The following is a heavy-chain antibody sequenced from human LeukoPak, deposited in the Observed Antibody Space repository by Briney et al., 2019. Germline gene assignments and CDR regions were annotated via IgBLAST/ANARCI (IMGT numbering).Heavy chain of an antibody. V-gene: IGHV3-30-3*01. CDR1: GFTFSSYA. J-gene: IGHJ4*02. Sequence: TGGSLRLSRAASGFTFSSYAMHWVRQAPGKGLEWVAVISYDGSNKYYADSVKGRFTISRDNSKDTLYLQMNSLRAEDTAVYYCARDWDDSSGYYTSLDYWGQGTLVTVSS. CDR2: ISYDGSNK. CDR3: ARDWDDSSGYYTSLDY. D-gene: IGHD3-22*01.